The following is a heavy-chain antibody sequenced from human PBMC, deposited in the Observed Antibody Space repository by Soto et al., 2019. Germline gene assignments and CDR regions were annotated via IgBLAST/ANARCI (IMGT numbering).Heavy chain of an antibody. Sequence: GGSLRLSCAASGFTFSSYGMRWVRQAPGKGLEWVAVISYDGSNKYYADSVKGRFTISRDNSKNTLYLQMNSLRAEDTALYYCAKGRSYYYYYGVDVWGQGTTVTVSS. CDR3: AKGRSYYYYYGVDV. J-gene: IGHJ6*02. CDR1: GFTFSSYG. V-gene: IGHV3-30*18. CDR2: ISYDGSNK.